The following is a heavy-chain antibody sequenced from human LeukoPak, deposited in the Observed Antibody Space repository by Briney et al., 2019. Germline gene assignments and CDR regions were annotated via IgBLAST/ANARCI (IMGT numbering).Heavy chain of an antibody. D-gene: IGHD5-12*01. Sequence: EASVKVSCKASGYTFTDYYMHWVRQAPGQGLEWMGWINPNTGDTNFAQKFQGRVTMTRDTSIATAYLELSRLNSDDTAVYYCATGSKGLRFNYYFDYWGQGTLVTVSS. V-gene: IGHV1-2*02. CDR1: GYTFTDYY. CDR3: ATGSKGLRFNYYFDY. CDR2: INPNTGDT. J-gene: IGHJ4*02.